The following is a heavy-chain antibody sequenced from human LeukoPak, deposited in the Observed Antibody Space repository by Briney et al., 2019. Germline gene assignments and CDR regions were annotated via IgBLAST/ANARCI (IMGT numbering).Heavy chain of an antibody. CDR3: ASDTAMDNSDYRGARFDY. CDR2: VDYSGST. J-gene: IGHJ4*02. V-gene: IGHV4-39*07. Sequence: PLETLCVSCSVSGDAIRSHVYCWGWIRQPPGTGPECLVRVDYSGSTYYSTSPDGRVVISVDTSRNESSLSLNSVTAADRAVYYCASDTAMDNSDYRGARFDYWGQGNLVTVSS. D-gene: IGHD5-18*01. CDR1: GDAIRSHVYC.